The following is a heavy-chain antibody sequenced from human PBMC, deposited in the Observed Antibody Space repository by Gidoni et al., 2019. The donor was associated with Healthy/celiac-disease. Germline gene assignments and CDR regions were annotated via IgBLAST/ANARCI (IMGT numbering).Heavy chain of an antibody. Sequence: QVQLQQWGAGLLTPSETLSLTCAVYGGSFSGYYWSWIRQPPGKGLEWIGEINHSGSTNYNPSIKSRVTISVDTAKNQFSLKLSSVTAADTAVYDCARESRYDFWSGYYAMGNYMDVWGKGTTVTVSS. CDR2: INHSGST. CDR3: ARESRYDFWSGYYAMGNYMDV. J-gene: IGHJ6*03. CDR1: GGSFSGYY. V-gene: IGHV4-34*01. D-gene: IGHD3-3*01.